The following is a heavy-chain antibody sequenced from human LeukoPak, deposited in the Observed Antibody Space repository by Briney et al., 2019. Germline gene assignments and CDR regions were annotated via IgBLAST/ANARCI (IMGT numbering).Heavy chain of an antibody. CDR2: IHNSGTT. D-gene: IGHD5-12*01. V-gene: IGHV4-38-2*02. CDR3: AREPHIVTTDTKIYYFDH. Sequence: PSETLSLTCGVSGYSISNGYYWGWIRQPPGKGLEWIGSIHNSGTTFYNPSFKSQVTISVDTSKNQFSLKLSFVTAADTAVYYCAREPHIVTTDTKIYYFDHWGQGILVTVSS. CDR1: GYSISNGYY. J-gene: IGHJ4*02.